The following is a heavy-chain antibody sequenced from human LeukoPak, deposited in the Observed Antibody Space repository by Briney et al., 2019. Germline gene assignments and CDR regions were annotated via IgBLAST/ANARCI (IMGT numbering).Heavy chain of an antibody. V-gene: IGHV3-23*01. Sequence: GGSLRLSCAASKFAFSSYAMSWVRQAPGKGLEWVSAISGSGGSTYYADSVKGRFTISRDNSKNTLYLQMNSLRAEDTAVYYCATQRQQLVRFDYWGQGTLVTVSS. CDR3: ATQRQQLVRFDY. D-gene: IGHD6-13*01. CDR2: ISGSGGST. CDR1: KFAFSSYA. J-gene: IGHJ4*02.